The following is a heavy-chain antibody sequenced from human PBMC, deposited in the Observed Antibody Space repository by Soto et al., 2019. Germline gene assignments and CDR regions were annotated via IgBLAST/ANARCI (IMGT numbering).Heavy chain of an antibody. CDR1: GGAVSGFY. CDR2: IYNTGST. D-gene: IGHD4-17*01. Sequence: QVQLQESGPGLVKSSETLSLTCTVSGGAVSGFYWSWLRQPPGKELQWIGYIYNTGSTNYNPSLKSRVIISVDTSKTQFSLKVTSVTAADTAVYYCARSPTLYGDYDSWYFDLWGRGTLVTVSS. J-gene: IGHJ2*01. CDR3: ARSPTLYGDYDSWYFDL. V-gene: IGHV4-59*02.